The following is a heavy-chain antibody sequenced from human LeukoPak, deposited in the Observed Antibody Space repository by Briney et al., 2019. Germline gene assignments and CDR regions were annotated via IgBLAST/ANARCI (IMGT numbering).Heavy chain of an antibody. D-gene: IGHD1-1*01. CDR2: INPNSGGT. V-gene: IGHV1-2*02. Sequence: ASVKVSCKASGYTFTGYYMHWVRQAPGQGLEWMGWINPNSGGTNYAQKFQGRVTISADKSISTAYLQWSSLKASDTAMYYCARRGTGTAGWFDPWGQGTLVTVSS. CDR3: ARRGTGTAGWFDP. CDR1: GYTFTGYY. J-gene: IGHJ5*02.